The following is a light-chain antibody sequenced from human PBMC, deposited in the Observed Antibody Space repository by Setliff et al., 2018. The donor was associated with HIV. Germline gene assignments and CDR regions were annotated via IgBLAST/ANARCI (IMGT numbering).Light chain of an antibody. J-gene: IGLJ1*01. CDR3: SSYTTSSTYV. V-gene: IGLV2-14*03. CDR2: DVS. Sequence: QSALTQPASVSGSPGQSITIPCTGSISDIGSYNFVSWYQQQPGKAPNLIISDVSKRPSGVSDRFSGSKSGHTASLTISGLQAEDEADYYCSSYTTSSTYVFGIGTKVTVL. CDR1: ISDIGSYNF.